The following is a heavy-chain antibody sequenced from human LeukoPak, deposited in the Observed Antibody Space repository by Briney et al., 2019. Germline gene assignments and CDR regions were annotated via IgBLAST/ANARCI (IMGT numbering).Heavy chain of an antibody. Sequence: GGSLRLSCAASGFTFDDYGMSWVRQAPGKGLEWVSGINWNGGSTGYADSVKGRFTISRDNAKNSLYLQMNSLRAEDTALYYCARVEGYYYDSSGYYSDYWGQGTLVTVSS. CDR2: INWNGGST. D-gene: IGHD3-22*01. CDR1: GFTFDDYG. J-gene: IGHJ4*02. V-gene: IGHV3-20*04. CDR3: ARVEGYYYDSSGYYSDY.